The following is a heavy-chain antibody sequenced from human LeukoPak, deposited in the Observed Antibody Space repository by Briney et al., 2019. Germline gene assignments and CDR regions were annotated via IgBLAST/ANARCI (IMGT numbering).Heavy chain of an antibody. CDR3: ARARWTSTTTTYYPDH. CDR2: IDAGNGKT. V-gene: IGHV1-3*01. D-gene: IGHD4-17*01. J-gene: IGHJ4*02. CDR1: GYTFTSYA. Sequence: GASVKVSCKASGYTFTSYAIHWVRQAPGQRLEWMGWIDAGNGKTKYSQNFQGRVTITRDTSATTAYMDLSSLRSEDTAVYYCARARWTSTTTTYYPDHWGQGTLVTVSS.